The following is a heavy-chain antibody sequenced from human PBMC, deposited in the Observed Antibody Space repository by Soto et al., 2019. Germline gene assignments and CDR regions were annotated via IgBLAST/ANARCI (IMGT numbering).Heavy chain of an antibody. D-gene: IGHD6-19*01. CDR3: ARDRSSGWYMDV. Sequence: PGGSLRLSCAASGFTFSSYGMHWVRQAPGKGLEWVAVIWYDGSNKYYADSVKGRFTISRDNSKNTLYLQMNSLRAEDTAVYYCARDRSSGWYMDVWGQGTTVTVSS. J-gene: IGHJ6*02. CDR1: GFTFSSYG. CDR2: IWYDGSNK. V-gene: IGHV3-33*01.